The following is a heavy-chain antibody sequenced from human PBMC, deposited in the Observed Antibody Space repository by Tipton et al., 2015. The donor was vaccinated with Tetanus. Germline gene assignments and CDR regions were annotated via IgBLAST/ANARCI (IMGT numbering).Heavy chain of an antibody. D-gene: IGHD3-16*01. J-gene: IGHJ4*02. CDR1: GALLTTGGYS. CDR2: IYQTGST. CDR3: ARIVRMGDFSFFDY. Sequence: TLSLTCNVTGALLTTGGYSWGWIRQPPGQGLEWIGYIYQTGSTYFNPSLRSRLTMSFKMSKNQFSLRLTSVTAADTAVYYCARIVRMGDFSFFDYWGQGILVTVSS. V-gene: IGHV4-30-2*01.